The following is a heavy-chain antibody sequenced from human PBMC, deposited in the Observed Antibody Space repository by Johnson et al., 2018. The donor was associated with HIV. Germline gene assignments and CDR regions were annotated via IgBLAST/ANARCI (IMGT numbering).Heavy chain of an antibody. Sequence: VQLVESGGGLVQPGGSLRLSCAASGFTFSSYAMSWVRQAPGKGLEWVSAIRGSGDSTYYADSVKGRFTISRDNSKNTLYVQMNSLRAEDTAASYCAKGRWELLAGAFDIWGQGPTVTVSS. CDR1: GFTFSSYA. D-gene: IGHD1-26*01. J-gene: IGHJ3*02. V-gene: IGHV3-23*04. CDR2: IRGSGDST. CDR3: AKGRWELLAGAFDI.